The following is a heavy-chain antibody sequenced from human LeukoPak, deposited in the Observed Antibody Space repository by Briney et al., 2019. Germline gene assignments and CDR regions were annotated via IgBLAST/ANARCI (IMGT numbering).Heavy chain of an antibody. CDR3: ARGETYYYDSSGYAFDH. CDR2: ISAYNGNT. CDR1: GDTFTSYG. J-gene: IGHJ4*02. V-gene: IGHV1-18*01. Sequence: GASVKVSCKASGDTFTSYGISWVRQAPGQGLEWMGLISAYNGNTNYAQKLQGRVTMTTDTSTSTAYMELRSLRSDDTAVYYCARGETYYYDSSGYAFDHWGQGTLVTVSS. D-gene: IGHD3-22*01.